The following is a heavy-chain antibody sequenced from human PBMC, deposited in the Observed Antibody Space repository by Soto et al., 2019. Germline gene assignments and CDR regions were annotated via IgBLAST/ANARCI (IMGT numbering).Heavy chain of an antibody. CDR3: ARERSRYDRSGYYGPDY. Sequence: GASVKVSCKASGGTFSSYAISWVRQAPGQGLEWMGGIIPIFGTADYAQKFQDRVTITADKSTSTAYMELSSLRSEDTAVYYCARERSRYDRSGYYGPDYWGQGTLVTVSS. D-gene: IGHD3-22*01. J-gene: IGHJ4*02. V-gene: IGHV1-69*06. CDR1: GGTFSSYA. CDR2: IIPIFGTA.